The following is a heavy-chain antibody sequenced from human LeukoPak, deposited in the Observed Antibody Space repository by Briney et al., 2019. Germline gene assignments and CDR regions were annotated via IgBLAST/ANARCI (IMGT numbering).Heavy chain of an antibody. CDR3: AGGGGSGSRGFDP. CDR1: GGSFSGYY. Sequence: SETLSLTCAVYGGSFSGYYWSWIRQPPGKGLEWIGEINHSGSTNYNPSLKSRVTISVGTSKNQFSLKLSSVTAADTAVYYCAGGGGSGSRGFDPWGQGTLVTVSS. V-gene: IGHV4-34*01. CDR2: INHSGST. D-gene: IGHD3-10*01. J-gene: IGHJ5*02.